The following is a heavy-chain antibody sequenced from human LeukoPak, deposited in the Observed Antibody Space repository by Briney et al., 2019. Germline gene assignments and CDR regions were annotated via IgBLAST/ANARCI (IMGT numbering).Heavy chain of an antibody. D-gene: IGHD5-12*01. Sequence: GGSLRLSCAASGFTFSNAWMSWVRQAPGKGLEWVGRIKSKTDGGTTDYAAPVKGRFTISRDDSKNTLYLQMNSLKTEDTAVYYCTTKWLRFTSSFDYWGQGTLVTVSS. CDR1: GFTFSNAW. V-gene: IGHV3-15*01. J-gene: IGHJ4*02. CDR2: IKSKTDGGTT. CDR3: TTKWLRFTSSFDY.